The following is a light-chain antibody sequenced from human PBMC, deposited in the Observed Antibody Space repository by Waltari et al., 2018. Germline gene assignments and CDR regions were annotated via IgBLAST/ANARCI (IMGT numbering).Light chain of an antibody. Sequence: QITQSPSSLSSSLRDRVTITCRATQSISNYLNWYQQKQGKAPKLLIYAASNLQSGVPSRFSGSGSGTDFTLTISSLQPEDFATYYCQQKFTFGPGTKVDVK. CDR3: QQKFT. V-gene: IGKV1-39*01. CDR2: AAS. J-gene: IGKJ3*01. CDR1: QSISNY.